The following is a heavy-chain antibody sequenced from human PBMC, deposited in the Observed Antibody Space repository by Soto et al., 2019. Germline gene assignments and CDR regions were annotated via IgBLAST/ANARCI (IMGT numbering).Heavy chain of an antibody. D-gene: IGHD6-19*01. J-gene: IGHJ5*02. V-gene: IGHV3-23*01. CDR1: GFTFSSYA. Sequence: EVQLLESGGGLVQPGGSLRLSCAASGFTFSSYAMSWVRQAPGKGLEWVSAISGSGGSTYYADSVKGRFTISRDNSKNTLYLQMNSLRAEDTAVYYCAKDPERLRIAVAVLTNWFDPWGQGTLVTVSS. CDR3: AKDPERLRIAVAVLTNWFDP. CDR2: ISGSGGST.